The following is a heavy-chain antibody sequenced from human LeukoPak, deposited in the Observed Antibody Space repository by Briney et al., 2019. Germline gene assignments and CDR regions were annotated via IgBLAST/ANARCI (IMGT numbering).Heavy chain of an antibody. D-gene: IGHD3-3*01. Sequence: ASVKVSCKASGYTFTSYGISWVRQAPGQGLEWMGWISAYNGNTNYAQKLQGRVTMTTDTSTSTAYMELRSLRSDDTAVYYCARMSITIFGVVIIPVGYFDYWGQGTLVTVSS. V-gene: IGHV1-18*01. J-gene: IGHJ4*02. CDR2: ISAYNGNT. CDR3: ARMSITIFGVVIIPVGYFDY. CDR1: GYTFTSYG.